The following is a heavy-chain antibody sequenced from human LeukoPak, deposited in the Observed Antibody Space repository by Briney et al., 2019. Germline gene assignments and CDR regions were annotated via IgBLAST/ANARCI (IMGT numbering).Heavy chain of an antibody. Sequence: PSETLSLTCTVSGGSISSYYWSWIRQPPGKGLEWIGYIYYSGSTNYNPSLKSRVTISVDTSKNQFSLQLNSVTPEDTAVYYCARDRREYSSSGGRYYFYYMDVWGKGTTVTVSS. CDR1: GGSISSYY. CDR2: IYYSGST. D-gene: IGHD6-13*01. V-gene: IGHV4-59*12. J-gene: IGHJ6*03. CDR3: ARDRREYSSSGGRYYFYYMDV.